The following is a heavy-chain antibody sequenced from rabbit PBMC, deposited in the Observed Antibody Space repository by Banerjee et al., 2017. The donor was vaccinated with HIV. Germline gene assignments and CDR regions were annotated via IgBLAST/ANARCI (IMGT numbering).Heavy chain of an antibody. Sequence: QEQLEESGGGLVQPEGSLTLTCKASGFSFSSSDYICWVRQAQGKGLEWISCIAGSSSGFTSSATWATGRFTFSKASSTTVTLQMTSLTAADTATYFCARDLVGVIGWNFYLWGPGTLVTVS. CDR2: IAGSSSGFT. V-gene: IGHV1S45*01. CDR1: GFSFSSSDY. J-gene: IGHJ4*01. D-gene: IGHD1-1*01. CDR3: ARDLVGVIGWNFYL.